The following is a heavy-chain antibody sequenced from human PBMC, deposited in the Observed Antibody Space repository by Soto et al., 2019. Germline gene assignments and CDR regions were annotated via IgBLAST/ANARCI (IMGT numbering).Heavy chain of an antibody. D-gene: IGHD6-13*01. J-gene: IGHJ4*02. V-gene: IGHV4-39*01. CDR2: IDYSGSN. CDR1: GDSISSSNYY. CDR3: ASRYSSSWYEEFDY. Sequence: QLQLQESGPGLVKPSETLSLTCTVSGDSISSSNYYWGWIRQPPGKGLEWIGSIDYSGSNYYNPSLKSRVTIPVDTSKNQLPLKLSSVTAADTALYYCASRYSSSWYEEFDYWGQGTLVTVSS.